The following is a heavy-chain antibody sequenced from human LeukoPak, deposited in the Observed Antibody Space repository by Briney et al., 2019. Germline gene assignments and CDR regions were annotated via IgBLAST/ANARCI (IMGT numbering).Heavy chain of an antibody. J-gene: IGHJ4*02. D-gene: IGHD3-22*01. Sequence: ASVKVSCKASGYTFTNYYMHWVRQAPGQGLEWMGIINPSGGSTNYAQKFQGRVTMTRDMSMSTVYMELRSLRSDDTAVYYCARGSPPRRNYDSRGYYSYYFDYWGQGTLVTVSS. CDR2: INPSGGST. V-gene: IGHV1-46*01. CDR1: GYTFTNYY. CDR3: ARGSPPRRNYDSRGYYSYYFDY.